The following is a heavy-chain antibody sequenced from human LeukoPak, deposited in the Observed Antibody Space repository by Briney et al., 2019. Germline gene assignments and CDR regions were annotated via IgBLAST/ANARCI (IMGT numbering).Heavy chain of an antibody. J-gene: IGHJ5*02. CDR1: GFTFSSYA. CDR3: AKDSQQLVRCWFDP. V-gene: IGHV3-23*01. D-gene: IGHD6-13*01. CDR2: ISGSGGST. Sequence: GGSLRLSCAASGFTFSSYAMSWVRQAPGKGLEWVSAISGSGGSTYYADSVKGRLTISRDNSKNTLYLQMNSLRAEDTAVYYCAKDSQQLVRCWFDPWGQGTLVTVSS.